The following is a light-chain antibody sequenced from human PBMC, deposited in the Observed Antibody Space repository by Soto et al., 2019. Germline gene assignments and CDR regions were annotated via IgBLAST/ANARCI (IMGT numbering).Light chain of an antibody. CDR3: QQYDNLLT. Sequence: EIVLTQSPGTLSLSPGERATLSCRASQIVSSRYIAWYQQKPGQAPRLLIYDASTRATGIPDRFRGSGSGXXXXXXISRLEPEDFAVYSCQQYDNLLTFGGGTKVEVK. CDR1: QIVSSRY. CDR2: DAS. J-gene: IGKJ4*01. V-gene: IGKV3-20*01.